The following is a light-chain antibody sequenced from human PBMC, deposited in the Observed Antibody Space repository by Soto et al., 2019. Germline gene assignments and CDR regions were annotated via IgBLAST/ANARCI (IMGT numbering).Light chain of an antibody. V-gene: IGKV1-39*01. J-gene: IGKJ1*01. Sequence: DIQLTHSRSSLSASVGDRVTITCRASQSISSYLNWYQQKPGKAPKLLIYAASTLQSGVPSRFSGSGSGTDFTLTISSLQPEDFATYYCQESYSTPRWTFGQGTKVDI. CDR3: QESYSTPRWT. CDR2: AAS. CDR1: QSISSY.